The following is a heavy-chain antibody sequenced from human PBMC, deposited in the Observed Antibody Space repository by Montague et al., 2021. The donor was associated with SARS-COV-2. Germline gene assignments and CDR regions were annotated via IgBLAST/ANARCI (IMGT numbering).Heavy chain of an antibody. CDR2: IYQSGSA. CDR1: GGSVSSGDYS. CDR3: ATGNRVYGMDF. D-gene: IGHD3-10*01. V-gene: IGHV4-30-2*06. Sequence: TLSLTCVVSGGSVSSGDYSWIWIRQSPGKGLEWIGYIYQSGSAYYNPSPKSRVTISIDTSNNQFSLNLRSVTAADTGLYYCATGNRVYGMDFWGQGTTVTVSS. J-gene: IGHJ6*02.